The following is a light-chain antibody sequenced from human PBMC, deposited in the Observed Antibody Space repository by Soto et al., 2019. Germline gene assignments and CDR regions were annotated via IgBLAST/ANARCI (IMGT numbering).Light chain of an antibody. CDR1: QGISSY. V-gene: IGKV1-8*01. J-gene: IGKJ5*01. CDR3: QQFNSL. Sequence: AIRMTQSPSSLSASTGDRVTITCRASQGISSYLAWYQQKPGKAPKLLIYAASTLQSGVPSRFSGSGSGTDFTLTISCLQSEDFATYYCQQFNSLFGQGTRLEI. CDR2: AAS.